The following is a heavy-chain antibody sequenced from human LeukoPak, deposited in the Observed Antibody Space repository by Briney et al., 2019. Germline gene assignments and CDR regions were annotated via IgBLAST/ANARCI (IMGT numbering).Heavy chain of an antibody. D-gene: IGHD1-14*01. CDR1: GFSLSISGVA. J-gene: IGHJ3*01. CDR2: IYWDDDK. Sequence: SGPTLVHPPPTLTLTCTFSGFSLSISGVAVGWIRQPPVKALEWLALIYWDDDKRYSPSLKSRLTITKDTSKNQVVLTMTNMGPLDTATYYCAHSGRYNTSVARAFDVWGQGTVVTVSS. V-gene: IGHV2-5*02. CDR3: AHSGRYNTSVARAFDV.